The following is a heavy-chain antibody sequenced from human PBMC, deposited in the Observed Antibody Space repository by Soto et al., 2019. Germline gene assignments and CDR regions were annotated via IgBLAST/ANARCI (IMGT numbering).Heavy chain of an antibody. CDR3: ATAPIVVVPAAVYGMGV. V-gene: IGHV1-69-2*01. J-gene: IGHJ6*02. D-gene: IGHD2-2*01. Sequence: EVQLVQSGAEVKKPGATVKISCKVSGYTFTDYYMHWVQQAPGKGLEWMGLVDPEDGETIYAEKFQGRVTITADTSNDTAYMELSSLRAEDTAVYYCATAPIVVVPAAVYGMGVWGQGTTVTVSS. CDR1: GYTFTDYY. CDR2: VDPEDGET.